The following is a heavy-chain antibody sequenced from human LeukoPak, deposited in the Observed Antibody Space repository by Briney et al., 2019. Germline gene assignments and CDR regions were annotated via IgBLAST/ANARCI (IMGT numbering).Heavy chain of an antibody. CDR1: GYIFNRYG. CDR3: ARDWAYDNPNGGY. V-gene: IGHV1-18*01. Sequence: ASVKVSCKASGYIFNRYGISWVRQAPGQGLEWMGWISAYNGNTNYAQKLQGRVTMTTDTSTSTAYMELRSLRSDDTAVYYCARDWAYDNPNGGYWGQGTLVTVFS. CDR2: ISAYNGNT. J-gene: IGHJ4*02. D-gene: IGHD7-27*01.